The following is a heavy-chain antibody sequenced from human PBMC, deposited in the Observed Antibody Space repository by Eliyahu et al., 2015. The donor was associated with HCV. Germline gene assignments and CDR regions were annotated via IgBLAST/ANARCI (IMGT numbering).Heavy chain of an antibody. CDR3: AKGTTVTTKRSGYFXL. D-gene: IGHD4-17*01. Sequence: GTELEWVSGISWNSGSIGYADSVKGRFTISRDNAKNSLYLQMNSLRAEDTALYYCAKGTTVTTKRSGYFXLWGRGTXXTVSX. J-gene: IGHJ2*01. CDR2: ISWNSGSI. V-gene: IGHV3-9*01.